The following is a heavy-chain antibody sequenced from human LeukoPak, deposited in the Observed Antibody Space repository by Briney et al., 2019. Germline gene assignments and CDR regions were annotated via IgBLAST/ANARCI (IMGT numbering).Heavy chain of an antibody. Sequence: ASVKVSCKASGYTFTSYAMNWVRQAPGQGLEWMGWINTNTGNPTYAQGFTGRFAFSLDTSVSTAYLQTSSLKAEDTAVYYCAREVPYIAAAGTFYYMDVWGKGTTVTISS. D-gene: IGHD6-13*01. J-gene: IGHJ6*03. CDR3: AREVPYIAAAGTFYYMDV. V-gene: IGHV7-4-1*02. CDR2: INTNTGNP. CDR1: GYTFTSYA.